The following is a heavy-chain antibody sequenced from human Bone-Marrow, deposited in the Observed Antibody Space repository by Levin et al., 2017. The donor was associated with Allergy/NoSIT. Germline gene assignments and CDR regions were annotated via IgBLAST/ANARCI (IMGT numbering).Heavy chain of an antibody. CDR3: ATRSPYSDGSGYVAY. D-gene: IGHD3-22*01. J-gene: IGHJ4*02. Sequence: GESLKISCTVSGFTFTSSTVTWVRQAPGKGLEWVSSISSGSTYIYYADSMKGRFTISRDNAKNSTYLQMNSLRAEDTAVYYCATRSPYSDGSGYVAYWGQGTLVTVSS. CDR2: ISSGSTYI. CDR1: GFTFTSST. V-gene: IGHV3-21*01.